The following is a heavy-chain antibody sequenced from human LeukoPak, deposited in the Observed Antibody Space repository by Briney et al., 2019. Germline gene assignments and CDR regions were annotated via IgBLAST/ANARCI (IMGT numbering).Heavy chain of an antibody. CDR2: ISGSGGST. D-gene: IGHD3-16*02. J-gene: IGHJ4*02. CDR1: GFTFSSYA. Sequence: GGSLRLSCAASGFTFSSYAMSWVRQAPGKGLEWVSAISGSGGSTYYADSVKGRFTISRDNSKNTLYLQMNSLRAEDTAVYYCANYYVWGSYRSYYFNYWGQGTLVTVSS. V-gene: IGHV3-23*01. CDR3: ANYYVWGSYRSYYFNY.